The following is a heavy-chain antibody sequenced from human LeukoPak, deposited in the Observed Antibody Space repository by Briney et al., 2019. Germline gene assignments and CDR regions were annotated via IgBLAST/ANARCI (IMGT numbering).Heavy chain of an antibody. CDR3: ARDRRYYDSSGYYFHWYFDL. CDR1: GFTVSSNY. V-gene: IGHV3-53*01. CDR2: IYSGVST. J-gene: IGHJ2*01. Sequence: GGSLRLSCAASGFTVSSNYMSWVRQAPGKGLGWVSVIYSGVSTYYADSVKGRFTISRDNSKNTLYLQMNSLRAEDTALYYCARDRRYYDSSGYYFHWYFDLWGRGTLVTVSS. D-gene: IGHD3-22*01.